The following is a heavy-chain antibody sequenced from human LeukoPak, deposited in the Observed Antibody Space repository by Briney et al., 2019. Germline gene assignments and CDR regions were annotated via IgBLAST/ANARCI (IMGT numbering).Heavy chain of an antibody. J-gene: IGHJ4*02. Sequence: GGSLRLSCAASGFTFSSYAMNWVRQAPGKGLEWVSTISGSGGSTYYADSVKGRFTISRDNSKNTLYLQMNSLRAEDTAVYYCAKGRDGYSLDYWGQGTLVTVSS. D-gene: IGHD5-24*01. CDR3: AKGRDGYSLDY. CDR1: GFTFSSYA. CDR2: ISGSGGST. V-gene: IGHV3-23*01.